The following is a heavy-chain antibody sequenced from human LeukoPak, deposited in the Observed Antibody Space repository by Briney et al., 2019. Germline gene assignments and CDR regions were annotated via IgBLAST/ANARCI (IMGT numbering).Heavy chain of an antibody. V-gene: IGHV4-30-2*01. CDR2: IYHSGST. J-gene: IGHJ4*02. D-gene: IGHD6-13*01. CDR1: GGSISSGGYY. CDR3: ARGAAAAGMDY. Sequence: PSETLSLTCTVSGGSISSGGYYWSWIRQPPGKGLEWIGYIYHSGSTYYNPSLKSRVTISVDRSKNQFSLKLSSVTAADTAVYYCARGAAAAGMDYWSQGTLVTVSS.